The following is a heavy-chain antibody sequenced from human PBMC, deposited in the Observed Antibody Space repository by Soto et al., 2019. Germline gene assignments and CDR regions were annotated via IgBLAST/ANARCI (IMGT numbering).Heavy chain of an antibody. D-gene: IGHD6-19*01. CDR2: IFYSGST. J-gene: IGHJ4*02. CDR3: AREQRGSSGWYFDY. CDR1: GGSISSYY. V-gene: IGHV4-59*01. Sequence: SETLSLTCTVSGGSISSYYWSWIRQPPGKGLEWIGYIFYSGSTNYNPSLKSRVTISVDTSKNQFSLKLSSVTAADTAVYYCAREQRGSSGWYFDYWGQGTLVTVSS.